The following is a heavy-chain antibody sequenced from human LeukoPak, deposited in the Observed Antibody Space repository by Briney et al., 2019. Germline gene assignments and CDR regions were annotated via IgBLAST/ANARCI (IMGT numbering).Heavy chain of an antibody. CDR1: GYTFTGYY. CDR2: INPNSGGT. Sequence: ASVKVSCKVSGYTFTGYYMHWVRQAPGQGLEWMGRINPNSGGTNYAQKFQGRVTMTRDTSISTAYMELSRLRSDDTTVYYCAREYCSSTSCYFDYWGQGTLVTVSS. D-gene: IGHD2-2*01. J-gene: IGHJ4*02. CDR3: AREYCSSTSCYFDY. V-gene: IGHV1-2*06.